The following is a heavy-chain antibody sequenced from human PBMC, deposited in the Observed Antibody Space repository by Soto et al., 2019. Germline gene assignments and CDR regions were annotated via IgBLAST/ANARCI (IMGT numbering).Heavy chain of an antibody. V-gene: IGHV3-33*01. CDR3: ARYLRPPTYYFDY. J-gene: IGHJ4*02. CDR1: GFSCSSYG. CDR2: IWYDGSNK. Sequence: PGGSLRLSCAASGFSCSSYGFHWVRQAPGKGLEWVAVIWYDGSNKYYADSVEGRFTVSRDDSRNTLYLQMNSLRVEDTAVYFCARYLRPPTYYFDYWGPGPLLTVST.